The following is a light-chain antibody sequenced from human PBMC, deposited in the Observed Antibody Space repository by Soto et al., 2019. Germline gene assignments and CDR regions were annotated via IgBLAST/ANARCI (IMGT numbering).Light chain of an antibody. CDR3: QQYDSSRT. J-gene: IGKJ1*01. CDR2: GAS. V-gene: IGKV3-20*01. CDR1: QSVDSRF. Sequence: EIVLTQSPGTLSLSPGERVTLSCRASQSVDSRFLAWYQQQPGQAPRLLVYGASIRATGIPDRFSGSGSGTDFTLSIRRLEPEDFAVYYCQQYDSSRTFGQGTKVEMK.